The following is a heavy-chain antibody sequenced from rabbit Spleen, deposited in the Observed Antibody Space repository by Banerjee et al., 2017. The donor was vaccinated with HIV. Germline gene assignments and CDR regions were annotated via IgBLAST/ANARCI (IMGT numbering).Heavy chain of an antibody. D-gene: IGHD8-1*01. CDR3: ARDTGSSFSTYGMDL. J-gene: IGHJ3*01. CDR2: IYGGSSGST. V-gene: IGHV1S45*01. Sequence: QEQLKESGGGLVQPGGSLKLSCTASGFTLSSYYMNCVRQAPGKGLEWIACIYGGSSGSTYYASWAKGRFTISKTSSTTVTLQMTSLTVADTATYFCARDTGSSFSTYGMDLWGQGTLVTVS. CDR1: GFTLSSYYM.